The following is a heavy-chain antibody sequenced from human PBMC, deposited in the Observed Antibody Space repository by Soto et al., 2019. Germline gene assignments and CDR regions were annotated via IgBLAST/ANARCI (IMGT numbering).Heavy chain of an antibody. J-gene: IGHJ5*02. V-gene: IGHV4-59*01. CDR1: GGSISSYY. CDR2: IYYSGST. Sequence: PSETLSLTCTVSGGSISSYYWSWIRQPPGKALEWIGYIYYSGSTNYNPSLKSRVTISVDTSKNQFSLKLSSVTAADTAVYYCARRHSGSYSYWLDPWGQGTLVTVAS. CDR3: ARRHSGSYSYWLDP. D-gene: IGHD3-10*01.